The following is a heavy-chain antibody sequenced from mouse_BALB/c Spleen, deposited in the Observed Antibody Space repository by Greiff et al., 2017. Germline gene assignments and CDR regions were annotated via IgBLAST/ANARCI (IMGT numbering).Heavy chain of an antibody. J-gene: IGHJ4*01. CDR3: TREDYRYDGGYAMDY. CDR1: GFTFSSYT. CDR2: ISSGGSYT. Sequence: EVQLVESGGGLVKPGGSLKLSCAASGFTFSSYTMSWVRQTPEKRLEWVATISSGGSYTYYPDSVKGRFTISRDNAKNTLYLQMSSLKSEDTAMYYCTREDYRYDGGYAMDYWGQGTSVTVSS. D-gene: IGHD2-14*01. V-gene: IGHV5-6-4*01.